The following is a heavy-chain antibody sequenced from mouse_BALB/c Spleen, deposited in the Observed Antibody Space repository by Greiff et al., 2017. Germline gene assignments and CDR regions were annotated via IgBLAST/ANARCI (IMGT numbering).Heavy chain of an antibody. Sequence: EVMLVESGGGLVQPKGSLKLSCAASGFTFNTYAMNWVRQAPGKGLEWVARIRSKSNNYATYYADSVKDRFTISRDDSQSMLYLQMNNLKTEDTAMYYCVRHVMITGFAYWGQGTLVTVSA. V-gene: IGHV10-1*02. CDR2: IRSKSNNYAT. CDR3: VRHVMITGFAY. J-gene: IGHJ3*01. CDR1: GFTFNTYA. D-gene: IGHD2-4*01.